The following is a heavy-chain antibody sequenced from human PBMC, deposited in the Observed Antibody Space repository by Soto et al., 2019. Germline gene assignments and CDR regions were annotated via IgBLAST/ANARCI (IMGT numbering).Heavy chain of an antibody. CDR2: INYSGST. Sequence: PSETLSLTCTVSGGAISSYYWSWIRQSPGERLEWIGYINYSGSTNYNPSLKSRVTISLDRPNNQFSLRVSSVTAAGTAVYYCARGNYYYSRTYYRSEYYFDYWGQGALVTVSS. D-gene: IGHD3-22*01. CDR3: ARGNYYYSRTYYRSEYYFDY. J-gene: IGHJ4*02. V-gene: IGHV4-59*01. CDR1: GGAISSYY.